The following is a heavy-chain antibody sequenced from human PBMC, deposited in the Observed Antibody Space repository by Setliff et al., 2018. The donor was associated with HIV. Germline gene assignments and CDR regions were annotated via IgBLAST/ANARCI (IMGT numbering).Heavy chain of an antibody. Sequence: PSETLSLTCNVSGFSFRNSFYNWGWIRQPPGKGLEWIGSIYYSGSTYYNPSLKSRVTISVDTSKNQFSLKLSSVTAADAAVYYCASRVYYYDSSGYLREEGFDPWGQGTLVTVSS. V-gene: IGHV4-39*01. CDR2: IYYSGST. CDR1: GFSFRNSFYN. D-gene: IGHD3-22*01. J-gene: IGHJ5*02. CDR3: ASRVYYYDSSGYLREEGFDP.